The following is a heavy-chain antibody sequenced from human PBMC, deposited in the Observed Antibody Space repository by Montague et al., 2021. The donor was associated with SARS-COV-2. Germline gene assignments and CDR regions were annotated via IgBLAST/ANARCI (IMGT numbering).Heavy chain of an antibody. V-gene: IGHV4-31*02. Sequence: IYYSGSTYYNPSLKSRVTISVDTSKNQFSLKLSSVTAADTAVYYCAREKRHYCSSTSCYDNYYYYDGMDVWGQGTKVTVSS. CDR2: IYYSGST. J-gene: IGHJ6*02. D-gene: IGHD2-2*01. CDR3: AREKRHYCSSTSCYDNYYYYDGMDV.